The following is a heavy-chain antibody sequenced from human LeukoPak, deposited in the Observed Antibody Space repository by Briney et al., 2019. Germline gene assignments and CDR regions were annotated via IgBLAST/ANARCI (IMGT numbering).Heavy chain of an antibody. CDR1: GYSISSGYY. J-gene: IGHJ4*02. V-gene: IGHV4-38-2*02. D-gene: IGHD5-12*01. CDR3: ALQIVATKGGFDY. Sequence: SETLSLTCTVSGYSISSGYYWGWIRQPPGKGLEWIGSIYHSGSTYYNPSLKSRVTISVDTSKNQFSLKLSSVTAADTAVYYCALQIVATKGGFDYWGQGTLVTVSS. CDR2: IYHSGST.